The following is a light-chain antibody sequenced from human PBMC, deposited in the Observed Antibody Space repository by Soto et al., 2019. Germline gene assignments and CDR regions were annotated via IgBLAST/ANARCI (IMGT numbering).Light chain of an antibody. CDR1: QGITNR. Sequence: EMTQSRTDGSAPLWQSDTINCWASQGITNRLAWYQQKPGKAPKLLIYEASSLQSGVPSRISGSGSGTDFTLTISTLQPEDFATYYCHQANSFPITFGQGPHWRL. CDR2: EAS. J-gene: IGKJ5*01. V-gene: IGKV1D-12*01. CDR3: HQANSFPIT.